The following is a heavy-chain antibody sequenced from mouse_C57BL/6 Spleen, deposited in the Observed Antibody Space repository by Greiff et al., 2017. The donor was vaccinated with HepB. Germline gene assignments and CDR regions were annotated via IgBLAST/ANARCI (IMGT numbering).Heavy chain of an antibody. D-gene: IGHD2-4*01. Sequence: VQLQQSGPGLVQPSQSLSITCTVSGFSLTSYGVHWVRQSPGKGLEWLGVIWSGGSTDYHAAFISRLSISKDNSKSQVFVKMKSLQADDTAIYYWARAYDDDGGDFDYWGQGTTLTVSS. CDR2: IWSGGST. CDR1: GFSLTSYG. CDR3: ARAYDDDGGDFDY. V-gene: IGHV2-2*01. J-gene: IGHJ2*01.